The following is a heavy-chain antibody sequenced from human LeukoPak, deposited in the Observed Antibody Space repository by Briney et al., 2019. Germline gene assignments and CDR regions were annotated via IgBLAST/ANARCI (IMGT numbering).Heavy chain of an antibody. J-gene: IGHJ6*02. D-gene: IGHD2-2*01. Sequence: SETLSLTCTVSGGSVSSSSYYWSWIRQPPGKGLEWIGYLSYSGSTNYNPSLKSRVSISVDTSKNQFSLKLSSVTAADTAVYYCARLLQYQLRYYYYYGMDVWGQGTTVTVSS. CDR3: ARLLQYQLRYYYYYGMDV. CDR1: GGSVSSSSYY. V-gene: IGHV4-61*01. CDR2: LSYSGST.